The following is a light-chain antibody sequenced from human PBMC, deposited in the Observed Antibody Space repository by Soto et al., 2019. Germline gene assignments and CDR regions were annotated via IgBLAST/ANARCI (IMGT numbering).Light chain of an antibody. Sequence: LTQPPSASGSPGQSVAISCTGTSSDVGGYDYVSWYQQHPGKAPKLMIYEVSKRPSGVPDRFSGSKSGNTASLTVSGLQAEDEADYYCSSYAGSNNYVFGTGTKVTVL. J-gene: IGLJ1*01. CDR2: EVS. V-gene: IGLV2-8*01. CDR1: SSDVGGYDY. CDR3: SSYAGSNNYV.